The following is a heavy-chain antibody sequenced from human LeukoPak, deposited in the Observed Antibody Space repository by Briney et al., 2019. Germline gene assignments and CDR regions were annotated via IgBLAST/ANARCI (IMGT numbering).Heavy chain of an antibody. CDR2: ISAYNGNI. CDR1: GYIFTTYG. J-gene: IGHJ6*02. CDR3: AGVTPTAYYYYYGMDV. V-gene: IGHV1-18*01. D-gene: IGHD2-21*02. Sequence: ASVKVSCKASGYIFTTYGISWVRQAPGQGLEWMGRISAYNGNINYAQKLQGRVTMTTDTSTSTAYMELRSLRSDDTAVYYCAGVTPTAYYYYYGMDVWGQGTTVTVSS.